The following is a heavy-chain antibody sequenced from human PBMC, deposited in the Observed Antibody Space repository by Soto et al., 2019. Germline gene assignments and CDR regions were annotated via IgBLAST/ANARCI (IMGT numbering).Heavy chain of an antibody. CDR3: AKDRGSGYHDYYYGMDV. CDR2: ISGSGGST. CDR1: GFTFSSYA. J-gene: IGHJ6*02. V-gene: IGHV3-23*01. Sequence: PGGSLRLSCAASGFTFSSYAMSWVRQAPGKGLEWVSAISGSGGSTYYADSVKGRFTISRDNSENTLYLQMNSLRAEDTAVYYCAKDRGSGYHDYYYGMDVWGQGTTVTVSS. D-gene: IGHD5-12*01.